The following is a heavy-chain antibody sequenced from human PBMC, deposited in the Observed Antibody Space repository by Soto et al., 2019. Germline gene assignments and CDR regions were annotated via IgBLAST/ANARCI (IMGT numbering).Heavy chain of an antibody. CDR2: ISYDGSNK. CDR3: ARGSAEEDYYDSSGYYTYYFDY. D-gene: IGHD3-22*01. Sequence: PGGSLRLSCAASGFTFSSYAMHWVRQAPGKGLERVAVISYDGSNKYYADTVKGRSTISRDNSKNTLYLQMNSLRAEDTSVYYCARGSAEEDYYDSSGYYTYYFDYWGQGTLVTVSS. CDR1: GFTFSSYA. J-gene: IGHJ4*02. V-gene: IGHV3-30-3*01.